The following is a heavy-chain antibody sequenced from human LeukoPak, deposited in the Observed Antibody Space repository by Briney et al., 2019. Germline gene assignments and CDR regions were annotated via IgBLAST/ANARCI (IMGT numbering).Heavy chain of an antibody. CDR1: GFTFSYYW. Sequence: GGSLRLSCAASGFTFSYYWMHWVRQAPGKGLVWVSRIESDGSSTSYADSVKGRFTISRDNAKNTRYLQMNSLRAEDTAVYYCARDPHGGSGSDPHDAFDIWGQGTMVTVSS. CDR3: ARDPHGGSGSDPHDAFDI. D-gene: IGHD1-26*01. J-gene: IGHJ3*02. CDR2: IESDGSST. V-gene: IGHV3-74*01.